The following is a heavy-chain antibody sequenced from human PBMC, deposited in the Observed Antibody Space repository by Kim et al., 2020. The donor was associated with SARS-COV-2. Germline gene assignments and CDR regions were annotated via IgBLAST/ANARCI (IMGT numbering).Heavy chain of an antibody. V-gene: IGHV3-11*01. CDR2: ISSSGVTI. D-gene: IGHD6-6*01. Sequence: GGSLRLSCAASGFTFSDYYMNWIRQAPGKGLEWVSYISSSGVTIHYADSVKGRFTISRDNAKNLLYLQMNSLRADDTAVYYCARNIAARPAAGFWGQGTLVTVSS. CDR3: ARNIAARPAAGF. CDR1: GFTFSDYY. J-gene: IGHJ4*02.